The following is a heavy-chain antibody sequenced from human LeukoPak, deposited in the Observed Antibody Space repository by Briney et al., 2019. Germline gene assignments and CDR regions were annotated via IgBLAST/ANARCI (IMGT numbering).Heavy chain of an antibody. J-gene: IGHJ4*03. CDR3: AKDRLWFGEKHLDY. CDR1: GFTFNNYG. CDR2: ISTDGNYK. D-gene: IGHD3-10*01. Sequence: GGSLRLTCAASGFTFNNYGMHWVRQAPGKGLEWVAVISTDGNYKHSADSVKGRFNISRDNSKNALYLQMNSLRVEDTAVYYCAKDRLWFGEKHLDYWGQGTTVTVSS. V-gene: IGHV3-30*18.